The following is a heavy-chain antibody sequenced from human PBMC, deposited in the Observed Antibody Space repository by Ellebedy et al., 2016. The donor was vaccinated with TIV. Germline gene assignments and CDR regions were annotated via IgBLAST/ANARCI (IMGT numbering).Heavy chain of an antibody. CDR1: GFTFSPYA. V-gene: IGHV3-23*01. Sequence: PGGSLRLSCAASGFTFSPYAMAWVRQAPGKGLEWVSGIVGSGGSRYADSVKGRFTISRDNSKSTLDLQMSSLRAEDTAVYYCAKDRTPGDGYWVFDNWGLGTLVTVSS. J-gene: IGHJ4*02. D-gene: IGHD5-18*01. CDR3: AKDRTPGDGYWVFDN. CDR2: IVGSGGSR.